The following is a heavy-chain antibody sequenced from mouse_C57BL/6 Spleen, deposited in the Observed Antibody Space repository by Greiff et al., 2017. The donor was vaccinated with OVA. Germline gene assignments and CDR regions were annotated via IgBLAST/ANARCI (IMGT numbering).Heavy chain of an antibody. CDR3: ARGSLGRDYDDDAGFAY. V-gene: IGHV1-52*01. D-gene: IGHD2-4*01. J-gene: IGHJ3*01. CDR1: GYTFTSYW. Sequence: QVQLQQPGAELVRPGSSVKLSCKASGYTFTSYWMHWVKQRPIQGLEWIGNIDPSDSETHYNQKFKDKATLTVDKSSSTPYMQLSSLTSEDSAVYYCARGSLGRDYDDDAGFAYWGQGTLVTVSA. CDR2: IDPSDSET.